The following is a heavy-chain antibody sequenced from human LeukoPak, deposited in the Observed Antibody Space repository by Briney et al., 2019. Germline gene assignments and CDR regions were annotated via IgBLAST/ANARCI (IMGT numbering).Heavy chain of an antibody. J-gene: IGHJ4*02. CDR3: AKDGPTSFGVVITYFDY. CDR1: GFTFSSYG. Sequence: GGSLRLSCAASGFTFSSYGMHWVRQAPGKGLEWVAFIRYDGSNKYYADSVKGRFTISRDNSKNTLYLQMNSLRAEDTAVYYCAKDGPTSFGVVITYFDYWGQGTLVTVSS. CDR2: IRYDGSNK. D-gene: IGHD3-3*01. V-gene: IGHV3-30*02.